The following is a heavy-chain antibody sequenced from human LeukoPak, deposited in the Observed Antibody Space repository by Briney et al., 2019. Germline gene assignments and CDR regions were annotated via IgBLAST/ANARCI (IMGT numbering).Heavy chain of an antibody. D-gene: IGHD5-18*01. CDR3: ARVGGYSYGPDAFDI. CDR2: IYYSGST. V-gene: IGHV4-31*03. CDR1: GGSISSGGYY. J-gene: IGHJ3*02. Sequence: SETLSLTCTVSGGSISSGGYYWSWIRQHPGKGLEWIGYIYYSGSTYYNPSLKSRVTISVDTSKNQFSLKLSSVTAADTAVYYCARVGGYSYGPDAFDIWGQGTMVTVSS.